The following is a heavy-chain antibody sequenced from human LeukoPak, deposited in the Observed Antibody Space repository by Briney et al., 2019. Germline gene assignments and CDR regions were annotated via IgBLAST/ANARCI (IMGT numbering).Heavy chain of an antibody. CDR1: GGSFSGYY. V-gene: IGHV4-34*01. CDR3: ARGASSKAFDI. J-gene: IGHJ3*02. CDR2: INHSGST. Sequence: SETLSLTCAVYGGSFSGYYWSWIRQPPGKGLEWIGEINHSGSTNYNPSLKSRVTISVDTSKNQFSLKLSSVTAADTSVYYCARGASSKAFDIWGQGTMVTVSS.